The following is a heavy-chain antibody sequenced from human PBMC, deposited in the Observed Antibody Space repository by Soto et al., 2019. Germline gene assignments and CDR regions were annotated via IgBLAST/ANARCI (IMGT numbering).Heavy chain of an antibody. CDR3: AKTPYYYDTSGYYFFAY. J-gene: IGHJ4*02. Sequence: GGSLRLSCAASGFTFSSYAMTWVRQAPGKGLEWVSIITGSGGRTYYADSVKGRFTISRDNSKNTLYLQMNSLRAEDAAIYYCAKTPYYYDTSGYYFFAYWGQRTPVPVSS. V-gene: IGHV3-23*01. CDR1: GFTFSSYA. D-gene: IGHD3-22*01. CDR2: ITGSGGRT.